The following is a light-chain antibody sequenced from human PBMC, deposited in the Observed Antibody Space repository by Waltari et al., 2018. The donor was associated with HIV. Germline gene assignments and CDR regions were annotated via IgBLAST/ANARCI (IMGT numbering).Light chain of an antibody. J-gene: IGLJ3*02. CDR2: NDN. CDR3: AAWDVTLHGWV. Sequence: QSVLTQSPSASGTPGQRVTISCSGSSSNIGINTINWCQQRPGTAPKLLLFNDNGRPSGVPCRFSGSKSGTSASLAISGLQSEDEANYYCAAWDVTLHGWVFGGGTKVTVL. V-gene: IGLV1-44*01. CDR1: SSNIGINT.